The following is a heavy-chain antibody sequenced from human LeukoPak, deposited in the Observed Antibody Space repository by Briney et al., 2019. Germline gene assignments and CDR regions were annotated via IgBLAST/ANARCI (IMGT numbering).Heavy chain of an antibody. CDR3: ARGRYDYGDA. J-gene: IGHJ5*02. CDR2: INPSGGST. V-gene: IGHV1-46*01. D-gene: IGHD4-17*01. CDR1: GYIFTNYY. Sequence: GASVKVSCKASGYIFTNYYMHWVRQAPGQGLEWMGIINPSGGSTSSAQKFQGRITMTRDTSTSTVYMELSSLRSEDTAVYYCARGRYDYGDAWGQGTLVTVSS.